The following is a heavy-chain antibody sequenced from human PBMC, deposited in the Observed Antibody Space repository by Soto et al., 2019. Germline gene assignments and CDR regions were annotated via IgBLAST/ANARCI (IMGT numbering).Heavy chain of an antibody. V-gene: IGHV2-5*01. J-gene: IGHJ4*02. CDR3: AHSRNGYYLFDY. CDR2: IYWNDDK. CDR1: GFSLSTSGVG. D-gene: IGHD3-22*01. Sequence: QITLKESGPTLVKPTQTLTLTCTFSGFSLSTSGVGVGWIRQPPGKALEWLALIYWNDDKRYSPSLKSRLTITKDTSKKQVVLTMTNMDPVDTATYYCAHSRNGYYLFDYWGQGTLVTVSS.